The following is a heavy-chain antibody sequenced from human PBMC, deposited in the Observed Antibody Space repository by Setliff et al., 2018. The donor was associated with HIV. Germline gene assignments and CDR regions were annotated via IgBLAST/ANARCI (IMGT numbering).Heavy chain of an antibody. D-gene: IGHD3-22*01. J-gene: IGHJ4*02. Sequence: SSETLSLTCAVSGGSISSNWWSWVRQSPGKGLEWIGEIYHSGSTHYNPSLQSRVTTSVDKSKSQFSLKLNSVTAADTAVYYCGGNGYYSIDYWGQGTQVTVSS. CDR3: GGNGYYSIDY. CDR1: GGSISSNW. V-gene: IGHV4-4*02. CDR2: IYHSGST.